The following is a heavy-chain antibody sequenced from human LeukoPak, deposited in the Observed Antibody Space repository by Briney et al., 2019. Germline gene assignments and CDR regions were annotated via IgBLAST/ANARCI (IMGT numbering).Heavy chain of an antibody. CDR1: VGSIRSYY. CDR3: ARRRVAYFDY. Sequence: PSETLSLTCTVSVGSIRSYYWSWIPHPPGKGLEWRGYIYYSGSTNYNPSLKSRVTISVDTSKNQFSLKLSSVTAADTAVYYCARRRVAYFDYWGQGTLVTVSS. V-gene: IGHV4-59*08. J-gene: IGHJ4*02. D-gene: IGHD2-15*01. CDR2: IYYSGST.